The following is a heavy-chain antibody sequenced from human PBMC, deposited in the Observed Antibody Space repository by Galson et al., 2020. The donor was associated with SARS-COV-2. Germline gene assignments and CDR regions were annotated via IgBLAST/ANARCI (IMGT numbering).Heavy chain of an antibody. CDR3: ATDSYGLYYFDY. CDR2: IYYSGST. J-gene: IGHJ4*02. V-gene: IGHV4-39*01. D-gene: IGHD5-18*01. Sequence: ETSETLSLTCIVSGGSISSSSYYWGWIRQPPGKGLEWIGSIYYSGSTYYNPSLKSRVTISVDTSKNQFSLKLSSVTAADTAVYYCATDSYGLYYFDYWGQGTLVTVSS. CDR1: GGSISSSSYY.